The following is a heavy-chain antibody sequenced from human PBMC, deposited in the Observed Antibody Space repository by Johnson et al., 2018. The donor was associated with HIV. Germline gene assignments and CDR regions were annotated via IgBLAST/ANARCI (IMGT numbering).Heavy chain of an antibody. CDR2: ISYDGSNK. D-gene: IGHD5-24*01. J-gene: IGHJ3*02. CDR3: VKDIGDGYNRWGVLDI. Sequence: QVKLVESGGGVVQPGRSLRLSCAASGFTFSSYAMHWVRQAPGKGLEWVAVISYDGSNKFYADSVKGRFTISRDNSKNTVYLQMSSLRAEDTAVYYCVKDIGDGYNRWGVLDIWGQGTRVTVSS. V-gene: IGHV3-30*04. CDR1: GFTFSSYA.